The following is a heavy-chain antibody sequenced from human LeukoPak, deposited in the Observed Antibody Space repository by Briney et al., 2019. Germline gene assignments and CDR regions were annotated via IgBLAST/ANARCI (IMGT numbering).Heavy chain of an antibody. D-gene: IGHD6-19*01. CDR3: ARDGSSGWTWYFDY. V-gene: IGHV3-30-3*01. J-gene: IGHJ4*02. CDR1: GFTFSSYA. CDR2: ISYDGSNK. Sequence: GGSLRLSCAASGFTFSSYAMHWVRQAPGKGLEWVAVISYDGSNKYYADSAKGRFTISRDNSKNTLYLQMNSLRAEDTAVYYCARDGSSGWTWYFDYWGQGTLVTVSS.